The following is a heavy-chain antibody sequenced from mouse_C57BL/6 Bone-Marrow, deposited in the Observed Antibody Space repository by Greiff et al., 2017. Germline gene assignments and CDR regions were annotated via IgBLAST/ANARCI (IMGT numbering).Heavy chain of an antibody. D-gene: IGHD1-1*01. Sequence: VQLQQSVAELVRPGASVKLSCTASGFNFKNTYMNWVKQRTEQGLEWIGRIDPANGNTKYAPKFQGKATITADTSSNTAYLQLRSLTSEDTAIYCCARLLDYYAMDYWGKGASVTVSS. CDR3: ARLLDYYAMDY. CDR1: GFNFKNTY. J-gene: IGHJ4*01. CDR2: IDPANGNT. V-gene: IGHV14-3*01.